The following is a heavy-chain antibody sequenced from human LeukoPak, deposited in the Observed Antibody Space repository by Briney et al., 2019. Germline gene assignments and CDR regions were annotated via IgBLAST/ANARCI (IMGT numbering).Heavy chain of an antibody. J-gene: IGHJ4*02. CDR3: ARGSNIVVVVAAPGDY. Sequence: ASVKVSCKASGYTFTSYYMHWVRQAPGQGLEWMGIINPSGGSTSYAQKFQGRVTMTRDMSTSTVYMELSSLGSEDTAVYYCARGSNIVVVVAAPGDYWGQGTLVTVSS. V-gene: IGHV1-46*01. D-gene: IGHD2-15*01. CDR2: INPSGGST. CDR1: GYTFTSYY.